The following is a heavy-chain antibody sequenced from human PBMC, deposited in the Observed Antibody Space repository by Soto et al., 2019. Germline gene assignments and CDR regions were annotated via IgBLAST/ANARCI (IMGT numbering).Heavy chain of an antibody. Sequence: SETLSLTCTVSGGSISSSSYYWGWIRQPPGKGLEWIGSIYYSGSTYYNPSLKSRGTISVDTSKNQFSLKLSSVTAADTAVYYCARRQDPHSSGYYLSETKEGRGYYYYYGMDVWGQGTTVTVSS. D-gene: IGHD3-22*01. CDR3: ARRQDPHSSGYYLSETKEGRGYYYYYGMDV. V-gene: IGHV4-39*01. CDR1: GGSISSSSYY. CDR2: IYYSGST. J-gene: IGHJ6*02.